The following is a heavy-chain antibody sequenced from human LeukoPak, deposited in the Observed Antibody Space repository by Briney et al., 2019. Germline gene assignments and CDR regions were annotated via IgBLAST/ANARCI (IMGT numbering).Heavy chain of an antibody. CDR2: IYYTGFT. Sequence: SETLSLTCTVSGGSISSNTYFWGWIRQPPGKGLEWIGTIYYTGFTYYNPSLKSRVTISVDTSKNQFSLKLSSVTAADTAVYYCARGGQGYYGSGSYFPFDYWGQGTLVAVSS. J-gene: IGHJ4*02. CDR1: GGSISSNTYF. CDR3: ARGGQGYYGSGSYFPFDY. V-gene: IGHV4-39*01. D-gene: IGHD3-10*01.